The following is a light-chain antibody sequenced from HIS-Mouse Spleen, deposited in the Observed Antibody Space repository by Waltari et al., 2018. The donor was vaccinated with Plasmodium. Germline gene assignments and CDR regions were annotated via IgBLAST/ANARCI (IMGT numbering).Light chain of an antibody. Sequence: SYELTQPPSVSVSPGQTASITCSGDKLGYKYACWYQQKPGQSPVLVIYQDSKRPAGIPGRFSGSNSVNTATLTISGTQAIDEADYYCQAWDSSTVVFGGGTKLTVL. CDR1: KLGYKY. CDR2: QDS. J-gene: IGLJ2*01. V-gene: IGLV3-1*01. CDR3: QAWDSSTVV.